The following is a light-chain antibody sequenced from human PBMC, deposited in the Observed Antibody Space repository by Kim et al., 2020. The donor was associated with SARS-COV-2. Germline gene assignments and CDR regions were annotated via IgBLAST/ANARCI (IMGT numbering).Light chain of an antibody. Sequence: ELVMTHSPATLSVFPGAGATLSCRASQSVNTNLAWYQQRPGQAPRLLIFGASTRATGIPARFSGSGSGTEFTLTISSLQSEDFAVYYCQEYNSWPPYNFGLGTKLEI. V-gene: IGKV3-15*01. J-gene: IGKJ2*01. CDR3: QEYNSWPPYN. CDR1: QSVNTN. CDR2: GAS.